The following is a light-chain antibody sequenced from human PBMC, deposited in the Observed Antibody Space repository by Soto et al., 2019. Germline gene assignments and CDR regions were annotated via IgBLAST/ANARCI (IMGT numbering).Light chain of an antibody. CDR2: EAS. J-gene: IGKJ1*01. CDR1: QGIRND. Sequence: DIQMTQSPSSLSASVGDRVTITCRASQGIRNDLGWYQQKPGKAPKRLIYEASILKSGIPSRFGVSGSGTEFTLANSCLQPEDFATYYCRQYNSYPTTFGQGTDVEIK. V-gene: IGKV1-17*01. CDR3: RQYNSYPTT.